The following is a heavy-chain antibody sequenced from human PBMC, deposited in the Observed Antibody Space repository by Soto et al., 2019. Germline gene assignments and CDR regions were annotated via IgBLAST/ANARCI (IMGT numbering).Heavy chain of an antibody. CDR3: ARGTAMDV. J-gene: IGHJ6*02. CDR2: IYHSGST. CDR1: GYSISSGYY. Sequence: SETLSLTCAVSGYSISSGYYWGWIRQPPGKGLEWIGSIYHSGSTYYNPSLKSRVTISVDTSKNQFSLKLSSVTAADTAVYYCARGTAMDVWGQGTTVTVSS. V-gene: IGHV4-38-2*01.